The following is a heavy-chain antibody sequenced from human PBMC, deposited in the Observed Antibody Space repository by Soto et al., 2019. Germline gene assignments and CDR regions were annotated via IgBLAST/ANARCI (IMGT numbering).Heavy chain of an antibody. CDR3: ARGRWVYCSGGSCYLNWFDP. V-gene: IGHV4-34*01. Sequence: SETLSLTCAVYGGSFSGYYWSWIRQPPGKGLEWIGEINHSGSTNYNPSLKSRVTISVDTSKNQFSLKLSSVTAADTAVYYCARGRWVYCSGGSCYLNWFDPWGQGTLVTVPQ. D-gene: IGHD2-15*01. CDR1: GGSFSGYY. CDR2: INHSGST. J-gene: IGHJ5*02.